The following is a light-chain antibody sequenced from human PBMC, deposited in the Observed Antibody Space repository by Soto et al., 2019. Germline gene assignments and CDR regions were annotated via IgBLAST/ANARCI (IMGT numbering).Light chain of an antibody. J-gene: IGLJ2*01. CDR2: DVN. Sequence: QSALTQPAYVSGSPGQSITLSCTGTSSDIGGYDSVSWYQRHPGKAPKLIIYDVNNRPSGVSNRFSGSKSGNTASLTISGLQAEYEADYYCTSYASGSTHVVFGGGTKLTVL. V-gene: IGLV2-14*01. CDR1: SSDIGGYDS. CDR3: TSYASGSTHVV.